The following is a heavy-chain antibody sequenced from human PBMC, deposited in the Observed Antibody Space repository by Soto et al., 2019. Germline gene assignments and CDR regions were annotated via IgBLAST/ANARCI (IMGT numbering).Heavy chain of an antibody. J-gene: IGHJ6*02. CDR2: INHSGST. D-gene: IGHD5-18*01. CDR1: GGSFSGYY. Sequence: QVQLQQWGAGLLKPSETLSLTCAVYGGSFSGYYWSWIRQPPGKGLEWIGEINHSGSTNYNPSLNSRVTISVDTSKNQFSLKLISVAAADTAVYYCARGILLWFMTHYGMDVWGQGTTVTVSS. CDR3: ARGILLWFMTHYGMDV. V-gene: IGHV4-34*01.